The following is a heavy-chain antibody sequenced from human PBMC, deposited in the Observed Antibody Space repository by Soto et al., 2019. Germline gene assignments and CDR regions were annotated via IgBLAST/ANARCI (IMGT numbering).Heavy chain of an antibody. Sequence: ASVKVFCQASGYSFTNNDVSWVRQATGQGLEWMGWMNPGSGDTGYAQKFQGRVTMTRDISIATAYMELSSLRSDDTAIYYCARMETFGSLDWFDPWGQGTMVTVS. CDR3: ARMETFGSLDWFDP. D-gene: IGHD3-16*01. CDR1: GYSFTNND. CDR2: MNPGSGDT. V-gene: IGHV1-8*01. J-gene: IGHJ5*02.